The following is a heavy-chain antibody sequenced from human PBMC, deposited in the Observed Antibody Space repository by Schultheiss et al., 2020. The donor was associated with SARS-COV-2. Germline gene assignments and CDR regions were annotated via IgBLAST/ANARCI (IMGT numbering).Heavy chain of an antibody. CDR1: GFTFSSYA. D-gene: IGHD6-6*01. V-gene: IGHV3-33*08. CDR3: ARESNMAARLFDV. J-gene: IGHJ4*02. CDR2: IWYDGSNK. Sequence: GGSLRLSCAASGFTFSSYAMHWVRQAPGKGLEWVAVIWYDGSNKYYADSVKGRFTISRDNSKNTLYLQMNSLRAEDTAVYYCARESNMAARLFDVWGQGALVTVSS.